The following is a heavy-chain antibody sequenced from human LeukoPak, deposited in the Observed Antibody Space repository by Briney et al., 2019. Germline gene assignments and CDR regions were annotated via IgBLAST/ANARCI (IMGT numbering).Heavy chain of an antibody. Sequence: SETLSLTCTVSGGSINSGDYYWSWIRQPPGKGLEYIGYIYYSGTTSSDPSLKSRVFMSMDTSKNQFSLNLTSVTAADTAVYYCARRSSFTLWAGDIWGQGTMVNVSS. D-gene: IGHD2-2*01. CDR2: IYYSGTT. V-gene: IGHV4-30-4*01. CDR1: GGSINSGDYY. J-gene: IGHJ3*02. CDR3: ARRSSFTLWAGDI.